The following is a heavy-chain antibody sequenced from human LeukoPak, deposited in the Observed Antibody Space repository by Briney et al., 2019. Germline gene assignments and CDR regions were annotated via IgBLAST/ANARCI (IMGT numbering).Heavy chain of an antibody. Sequence: PGGSLRLSCTASGFTFSSYSMNWVRQAPGKGLEWVSSISSSSRHIYYADSVKGRFTISRDNGKNSLYLQMNSLRVEDTAVYYCVRDLYGDSLFMDVWGQGTTVTVSS. CDR3: VRDLYGDSLFMDV. J-gene: IGHJ6*02. D-gene: IGHD4-17*01. V-gene: IGHV3-21*01. CDR2: ISSSSRHI. CDR1: GFTFSSYS.